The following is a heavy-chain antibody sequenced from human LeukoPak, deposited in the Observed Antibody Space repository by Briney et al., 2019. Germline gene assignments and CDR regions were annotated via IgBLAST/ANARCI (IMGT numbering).Heavy chain of an antibody. Sequence: PGGSLRLSCATSGFTFSNYGMHWVRQAPGKGLEWVAVISSDETNIRYGDSVRGRFTVSRDNAKNTVYLQMNSLGADDTAVYYCARNAYYYGSGSSTTDYWGQGTLVTVSS. V-gene: IGHV3-30*03. CDR3: ARNAYYYGSGSSTTDY. D-gene: IGHD3-10*01. J-gene: IGHJ4*02. CDR2: ISSDETNI. CDR1: GFTFSNYG.